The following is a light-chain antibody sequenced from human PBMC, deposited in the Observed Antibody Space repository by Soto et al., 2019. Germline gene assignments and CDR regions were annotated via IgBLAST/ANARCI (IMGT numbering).Light chain of an antibody. V-gene: IGLV4-69*01. J-gene: IGLJ1*01. CDR1: SGHSSYV. CDR3: QTWGTGIEV. Sequence: QPVLTQSPSASASLGASVKLTCTLSSGHSSYVIAWHQQQPEKGPRYLMKLNSDGSHTKGDGIPDRFSGSSSGAERYLTISSLQSEDEADYYFQTWGTGIEVFGTGTKVTVL. CDR2: LNSDGSH.